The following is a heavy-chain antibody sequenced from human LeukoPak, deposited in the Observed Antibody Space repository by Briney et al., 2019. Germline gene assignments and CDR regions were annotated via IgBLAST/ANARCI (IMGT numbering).Heavy chain of an antibody. CDR2: INHSGST. CDR3: ARSYLGGWYYFDY. V-gene: IGHV4-34*01. CDR1: GGSFSGYY. Sequence: SETLSLTCAVYGGSFSGYYWSWIRQPPGKGLEWIGEINHSGSTNYNPSLKSRVTISVDTFKNQFSLKLSSVTAADTAVYYCARSYLGGWYYFDYWGQGTLVTVSS. J-gene: IGHJ4*02. D-gene: IGHD6-19*01.